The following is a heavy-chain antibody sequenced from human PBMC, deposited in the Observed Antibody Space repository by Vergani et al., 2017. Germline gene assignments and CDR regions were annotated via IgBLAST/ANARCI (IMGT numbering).Heavy chain of an antibody. CDR1: GGTFSSYA. Sequence: QVQLVQSGAEVKKPGSSVKVSCKASGGTFSSYAISWVRQAPGQGLEWMGRIIPIFGPANYAQKFQGRVTITADESTSTAYMELSSLRSEDTAVYYCARDGYCSSTSCYGAGYYYYYGMDVWGQGTTVTVSS. J-gene: IGHJ6*02. D-gene: IGHD2-2*01. V-gene: IGHV1-69*18. CDR3: ARDGYCSSTSCYGAGYYYYYGMDV. CDR2: IIPIFGPA.